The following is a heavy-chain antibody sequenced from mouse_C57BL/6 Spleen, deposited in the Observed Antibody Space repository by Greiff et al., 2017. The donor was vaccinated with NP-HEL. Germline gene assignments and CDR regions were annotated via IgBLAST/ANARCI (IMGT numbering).Heavy chain of an antibody. D-gene: IGHD4-1*01. CDR3: TGCSWDDYDWYFDV. CDR2: IRLKSDNYAT. Sequence: EVQVVESGGGLVQPGGSMKLSCVASGFTFSNYWMNWVRQSPEKGLEWVAQIRLKSDNYATHYAESVKGRFTISRDDSKSSVYLQMNNLRAEDTGIYYCTGCSWDDYDWYFDVWGTGTTVTVSS. V-gene: IGHV6-3*01. CDR1: GFTFSNYW. J-gene: IGHJ1*03.